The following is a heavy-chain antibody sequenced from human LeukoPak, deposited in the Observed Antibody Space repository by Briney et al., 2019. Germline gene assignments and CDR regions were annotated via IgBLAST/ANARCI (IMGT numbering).Heavy chain of an antibody. CDR3: AKCFPPISGYYMDV. CDR2: MRYDGSNK. Sequence: GGSLRLSCAASGFTFSSYGMHWVRQAPGKGLEWVAFMRYDGSNKYYADSVKGRFTISRDNSKNTLYLQMNSLRAEDTAVYYCAKCFPPISGYYMDVWGKGTTVTVSS. CDR1: GFTFSSYG. J-gene: IGHJ6*03. V-gene: IGHV3-30*02. D-gene: IGHD3-9*01.